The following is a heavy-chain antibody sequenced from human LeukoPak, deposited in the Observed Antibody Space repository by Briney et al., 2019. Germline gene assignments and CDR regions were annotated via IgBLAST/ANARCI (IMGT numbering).Heavy chain of an antibody. V-gene: IGHV4-4*09. J-gene: IGHJ4*02. D-gene: IGHD3-22*01. Sequence: SETLSLTCTVSGGSISSYYWSWIRQPPGKGLEWIGYIYTSGSTNYNPSLKSRVTISIDTSKNQFSLKLSSVTAADTAVYYCARRSGGAYYYDSSGYLDYWGQGTLVTVSS. CDR1: GGSISSYY. CDR2: IYTSGST. CDR3: ARRSGGAYYYDSSGYLDY.